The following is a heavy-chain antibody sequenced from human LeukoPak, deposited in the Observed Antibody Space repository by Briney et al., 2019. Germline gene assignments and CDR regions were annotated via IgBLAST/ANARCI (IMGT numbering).Heavy chain of an antibody. Sequence: GGSLRLSCATSGFSFSTYAMSWVRQAPGKGLEWVSAISSSATSTYYADSVKGRFTISRDNSKNTLYLQLHSLRADDTAVYFCARDYIGGWNDHWGQGTLVTVSS. D-gene: IGHD3-16*01. CDR2: ISSSATST. CDR1: GFSFSTYA. V-gene: IGHV3-23*01. J-gene: IGHJ4*02. CDR3: ARDYIGGWNDH.